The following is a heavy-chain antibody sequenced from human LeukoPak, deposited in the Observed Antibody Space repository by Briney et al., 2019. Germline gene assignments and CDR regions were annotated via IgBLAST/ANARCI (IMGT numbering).Heavy chain of an antibody. CDR1: GFTLNDHL. CDR2: IRDKAKRYTT. J-gene: IGHJ6*02. CDR3: ATNIALRVYGMDV. V-gene: IGHV3-72*01. D-gene: IGHD5-12*01. Sequence: GGSLTLSCAASGFTLNDHLMDWVRQAPGKGLEWIGRIRDKAKRYTTEYAASVKGRFTVSRDDSKNSIYLQMNSLKTEDTAVYYCATNIALRVYGMDVWGQGTTVTVSS.